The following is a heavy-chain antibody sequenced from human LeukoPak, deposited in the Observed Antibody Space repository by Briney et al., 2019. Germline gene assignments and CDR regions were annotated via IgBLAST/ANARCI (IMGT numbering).Heavy chain of an antibody. CDR1: GGSISSYY. J-gene: IGHJ4*02. Sequence: SETLSLTCTVSGGSISSYYWSWIRQTPGKGLEWIGDIYYSGSTNYNPSLKSRVTISVDTSKNQFSLNLSSVTAADTAVYYCARSFMGSTDYWGQGTLVTVSS. D-gene: IGHD2-2*01. V-gene: IGHV4-59*08. CDR3: ARSFMGSTDY. CDR2: IYYSGST.